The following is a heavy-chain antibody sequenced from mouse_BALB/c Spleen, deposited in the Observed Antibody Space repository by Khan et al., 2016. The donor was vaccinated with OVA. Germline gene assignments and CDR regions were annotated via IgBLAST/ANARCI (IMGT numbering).Heavy chain of an antibody. CDR3: TRGGKGGFAY. J-gene: IGHJ3*01. V-gene: IGHV5-15*02. Sequence: EVELVESGGGLVQPGGSRKLSCAASGFTFSDYGMAWVRQAPGKGPEWVAFISSLAYSFYYADTVTGRFTISRENAKNTLYLEMSSLRSEDTARYYCTRGGKGGFAYWGQGTLVTVSA. CDR1: GFTFSDYG. CDR2: ISSLAYSF.